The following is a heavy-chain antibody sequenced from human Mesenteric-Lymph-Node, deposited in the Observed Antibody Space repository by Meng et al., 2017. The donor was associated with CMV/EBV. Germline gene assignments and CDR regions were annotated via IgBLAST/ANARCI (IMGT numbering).Heavy chain of an antibody. CDR2: IYYSGST. CDR3: ARAMYYYDGMDV. CDR1: GGSISSYY. J-gene: IGHJ6*02. V-gene: IGHV4-59*01. Sequence: SETLSLTCTVSGGSISSYYWNWMRQAPGKGLEWIGYIYYSGSTNCNPSLKSRVTISIDTSKNQFSLWLSSVTAADTAVYYCARAMYYYDGMDVRGQGTTVTVSS.